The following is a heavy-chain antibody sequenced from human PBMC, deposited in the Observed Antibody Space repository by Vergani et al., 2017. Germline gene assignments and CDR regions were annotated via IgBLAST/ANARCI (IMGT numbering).Heavy chain of an antibody. CDR2: IYFSGST. V-gene: IGHV4-59*01. J-gene: IGHJ4*02. CDR1: GGSISSYY. CDR3: ARGDYYGSGSQRFDY. D-gene: IGHD3-10*01. Sequence: QVQLQESGPGLVKPSETLSLTCTVSGGSISSYYWSWIRQPPGKGLEWIGYIYFSGSTNYNTALKSRVTISVDTSKNQFSLKLSSVTAADTAVYYCARGDYYGSGSQRFDYWGQGTLVTVSS.